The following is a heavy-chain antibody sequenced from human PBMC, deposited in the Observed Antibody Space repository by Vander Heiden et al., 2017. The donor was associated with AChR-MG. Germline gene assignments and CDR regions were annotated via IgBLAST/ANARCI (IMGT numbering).Heavy chain of an antibody. Sequence: QVQLVQSGAEVKTPGASVKVSCKASGYTSTSYDINWVRQATGQGLEWMGWMNPNSGNTGYAKKFQGRVTMTRNTSISTAYMELSSLRSEDTAVYYCARVRRELLHFDYWGQVTLVTVS. D-gene: IGHD1-26*01. CDR1: GYTSTSYD. J-gene: IGHJ4*02. CDR3: ARVRRELLHFDY. CDR2: MNPNSGNT. V-gene: IGHV1-8*01.